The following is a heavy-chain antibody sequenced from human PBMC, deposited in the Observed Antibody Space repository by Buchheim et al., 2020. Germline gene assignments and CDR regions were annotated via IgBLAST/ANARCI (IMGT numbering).Heavy chain of an antibody. D-gene: IGHD1-26*01. CDR2: ISSSGRNT. J-gene: IGHJ5*02. CDR3: VRGQPIA. V-gene: IGHV3-23*01. CDR1: GFSSSSYA. Sequence: EVQLLESGGGSVQPGGSLRLSCAASGFSSSSYAMSWVRQAPGTGLEWVSGISSSGRNTYYAGSVKGRFTISRDNAKNSVYLQMNSLRAEDTAVYYCVRGQPIAWGQGTL.